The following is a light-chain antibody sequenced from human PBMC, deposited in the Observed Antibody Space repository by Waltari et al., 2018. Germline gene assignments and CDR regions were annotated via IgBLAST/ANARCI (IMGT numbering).Light chain of an antibody. J-gene: IGLJ2*01. CDR1: NIGSKS. Sequence: SYVQTQPPSVSVAPGQTARITCGGNNIGSKSVHWYRQKPGQSPVLVVYDDSDRPSGIPERFSGSNSGNTATLTMSRVEAGDEADYYCQVWDSSSDLVFGGGTKLTVL. CDR2: DDS. V-gene: IGLV3-21*02. CDR3: QVWDSSSDLV.